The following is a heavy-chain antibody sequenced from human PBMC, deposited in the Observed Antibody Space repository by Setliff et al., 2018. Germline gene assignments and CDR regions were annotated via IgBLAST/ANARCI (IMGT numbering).Heavy chain of an antibody. J-gene: IGHJ4*02. D-gene: IGHD3-22*01. CDR3: ARDTRDKFDTSGYYLSFDS. CDR1: GGTFRSDG. Sequence: SVKVSCKASGGTFRSDGFNWVRQAPGQGLEWMGRVIPDFRTANYAQKFQGRVTISADESTRTAYMELSSLRFEDTALYYCARDTRDKFDTSGYYLSFDSWGQGTLVTVSS. CDR2: VIPDFRTA. V-gene: IGHV1-69*13.